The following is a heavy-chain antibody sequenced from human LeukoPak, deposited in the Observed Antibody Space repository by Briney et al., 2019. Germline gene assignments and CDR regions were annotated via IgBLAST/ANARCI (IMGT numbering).Heavy chain of an antibody. J-gene: IGHJ4*02. V-gene: IGHV4-34*01. CDR2: INHSGST. CDR1: GGSFSGYY. CDR3: ARGRGYYDYVWGSYRYTTPYYFDY. Sequence: SETLSPTCAVYGGSFSGYYWSWIRQPPGKGLEWIGEINHSGSTNYNPSLKSRVTISVDTSKNQFSLKLSSVTAADTAVYYCARGRGYYDYVWGSYRYTTPYYFDYWGQGTLVTVSS. D-gene: IGHD3-16*02.